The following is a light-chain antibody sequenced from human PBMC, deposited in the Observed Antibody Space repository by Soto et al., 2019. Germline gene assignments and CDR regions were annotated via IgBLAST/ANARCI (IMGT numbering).Light chain of an antibody. CDR1: QTILFSSNNKNY. Sequence: DIVLTQSPDSLAVSVGERATIKCKSSQTILFSSNNKNYLAWYQHKLGQAPKLLISWASTRESGVPDRFSGSGSGTDFTLTINSLQVEDVAVYYCQQYYLTPRTFGQGTRVEIK. CDR2: WAS. J-gene: IGKJ1*01. CDR3: QQYYLTPRT. V-gene: IGKV4-1*01.